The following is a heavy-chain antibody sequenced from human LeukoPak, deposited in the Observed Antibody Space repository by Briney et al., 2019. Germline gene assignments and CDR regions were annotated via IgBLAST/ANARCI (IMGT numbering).Heavy chain of an antibody. D-gene: IGHD4-17*01. CDR1: GGTFSSYA. V-gene: IGHV1-69*06. J-gene: IGHJ4*02. CDR2: IIPIFGTA. CDR3: ARARVDYGDYGDYFDY. Sequence: ASVKVSCKASGGTFSSYAISWVRQAPGQGLEWMGGIIPIFGTANYAQKFQGRVTITADKSTSTAYMELSSLRSEDTAVYHCARARVDYGDYGDYFDYWGQGTLVTVSS.